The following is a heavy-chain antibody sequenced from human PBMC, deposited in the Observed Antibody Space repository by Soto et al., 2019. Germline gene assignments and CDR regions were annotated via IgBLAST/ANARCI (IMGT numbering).Heavy chain of an antibody. CDR1: GYNFAGYW. V-gene: IGHV5-51*01. CDR3: ARGGVSTRTFDY. CDR2: IYPSDSDT. D-gene: IGHD3-3*01. Sequence: GESLKIPCKGSGYNFAGYWIAWVRQMPGKGLELMGIIYPSDSDTRYRPSFQGQVTISADKSISSAYLQWSSLRASDTAMYYCARGGVSTRTFDYWGQGTPVTVSS. J-gene: IGHJ4*02.